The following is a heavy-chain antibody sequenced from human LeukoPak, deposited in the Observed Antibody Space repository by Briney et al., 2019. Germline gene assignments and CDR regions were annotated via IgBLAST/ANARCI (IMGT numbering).Heavy chain of an antibody. J-gene: IGHJ6*03. V-gene: IGHV1-2*06. CDR2: INPNSGGT. Sequence: GASVKVSCKASGYTFTGYYMHWVRQAPGQGLEWMGRINPNSGGTNYAQKFQGRVTMTRDTSISTGYMELSRLRSDDTAVYYCASELGGSGSYYNRPSYYYMDVWGKGTTVTVSS. D-gene: IGHD3-10*01. CDR1: GYTFTGYY. CDR3: ASELGGSGSYYNRPSYYYMDV.